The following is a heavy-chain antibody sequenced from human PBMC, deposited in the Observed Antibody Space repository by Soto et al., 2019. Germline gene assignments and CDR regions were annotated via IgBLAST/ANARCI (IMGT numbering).Heavy chain of an antibody. CDR2: ITWDGYSI. J-gene: IGHJ6*02. V-gene: IGHV3-9*01. CDR3: ARSWSGSTSGRVDV. Sequence: EVQLVESGGGLVHPGRSLRLSCVASGFIFDDHVRHWVRQVPGKGLEWVGHITWDGYSIGYGGSVRGRFTISRHNAKHTLYLQMTSLRPEETALHYCARSWSGSTSGRVDVWGQGTTVTVSS. CDR1: GFIFDDHV. D-gene: IGHD3-3*01.